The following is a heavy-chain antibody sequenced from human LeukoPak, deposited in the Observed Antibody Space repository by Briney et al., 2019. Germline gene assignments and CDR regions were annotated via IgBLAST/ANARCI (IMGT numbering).Heavy chain of an antibody. D-gene: IGHD4-11*01. V-gene: IGHV4-59*01. J-gene: IGHJ6*03. CDR3: ARAISDYSQYYYYYYMDV. CDR1: GGSISSYY. CDR2: IYYSGST. Sequence: SETLSLTCTVSGGSISSYYWSWIRQPPGKGLEWIGYIYYSGSTNYNPSLRSRVTISVDTSKNQFSLKLSSVTAADTAVYYCARAISDYSQYYYYYYMDVWGKGTTVTVSS.